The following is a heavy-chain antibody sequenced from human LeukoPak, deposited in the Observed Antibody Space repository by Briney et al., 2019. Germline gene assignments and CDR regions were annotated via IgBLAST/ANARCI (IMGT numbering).Heavy chain of an antibody. J-gene: IGHJ6*03. D-gene: IGHD3-9*01. CDR1: GGSIISQNYY. Sequence: SETLSLTCSVSGGSIISQNYYWGWIRQPPGKALELIGSISHTVSTFYSPSLKSRVTMTVDTSNNEFALRVNSVTAADTAVYYCARLLSYDVLTDNYYKYYMDVWGKGTTVTVSS. CDR2: ISHTVST. V-gene: IGHV4-39*01. CDR3: ARLLSYDVLTDNYYKYYMDV.